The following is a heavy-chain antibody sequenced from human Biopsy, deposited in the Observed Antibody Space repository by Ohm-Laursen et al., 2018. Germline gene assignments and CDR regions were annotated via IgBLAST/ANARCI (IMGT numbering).Heavy chain of an antibody. J-gene: IGHJ5*01. D-gene: IGHD3-3*01. Sequence: ASVKVSCKASGYTFTGYHVHWVRQAPGQGLEWMGWIDTINGGTRSAQKFQGRVTMTRDTSISTAYMELSRLTSDDTAVFYCARELGDFWGGRQFDFWGQGTLVTVSS. CDR1: GYTFTGYH. CDR3: ARELGDFWGGRQFDF. V-gene: IGHV1-2*02. CDR2: IDTINGGT.